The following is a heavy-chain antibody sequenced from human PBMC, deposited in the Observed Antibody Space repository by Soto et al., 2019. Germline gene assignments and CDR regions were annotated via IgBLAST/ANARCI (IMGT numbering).Heavy chain of an antibody. CDR3: ARVRYFDPSYGMDV. Sequence: QVQLVQSGAEVKKPGSSVKVSCKAFGGTFSSYAISWVRQAPGQGLEWMGGIIPIFGTANYAQKFQGRVTITADESTSTAYMELSSLRSEDTAVYYCARVRYFDPSYGMDVWGQGTTVTVSS. CDR2: IIPIFGTA. CDR1: GGTFSSYA. D-gene: IGHD3-9*01. J-gene: IGHJ6*02. V-gene: IGHV1-69*01.